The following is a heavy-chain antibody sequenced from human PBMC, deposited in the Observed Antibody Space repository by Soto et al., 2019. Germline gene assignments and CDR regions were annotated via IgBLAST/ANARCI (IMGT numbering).Heavy chain of an antibody. CDR1: KFTITSYW. CDR2: INSDGSSI. D-gene: IGHD5-18*01. J-gene: IGHJ6*02. V-gene: IGHV3-74*01. Sequence: EVQLVEFGGGLVQPGGSVRLSCAASKFTITSYWMHWVRQAPGKGLVWVSRINSDGSSISYADAVKGRFTISRDNAKNTLYLQMNSLRVEDTAVYYCAREVSHGYVLRGMDVWGQGTTVTVFS. CDR3: AREVSHGYVLRGMDV.